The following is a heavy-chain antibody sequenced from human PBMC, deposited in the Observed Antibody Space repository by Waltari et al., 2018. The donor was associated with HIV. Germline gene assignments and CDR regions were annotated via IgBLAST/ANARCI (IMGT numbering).Heavy chain of an antibody. D-gene: IGHD4-17*01. CDR2: GRAWNSNT. V-gene: IGHV1-18*01. Sequence: QVQLVQSGAEVKNPGASVRVSCKASGYTFISSGFSWVRQAPGQGLEWMGWGRAWNSNTNSAQKVQGRVTKATEQSTNTAYIGRRSRKTDDTAVYYCARDLRSRLPSNTWYYFDYRGQGTLVTVSS. J-gene: IGHJ4*02. CDR1: GYTFISSG. CDR3: ARDLRSRLPSNTWYYFDY.